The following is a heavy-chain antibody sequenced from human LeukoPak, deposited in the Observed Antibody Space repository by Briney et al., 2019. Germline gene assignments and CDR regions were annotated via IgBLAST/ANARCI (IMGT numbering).Heavy chain of an antibody. CDR3: ARGRPDSRQQLPYYYYMDV. D-gene: IGHD6-13*01. CDR1: GGSFSGYY. J-gene: IGHJ6*03. Sequence: SETLSLTCAVYGGSFSGYYWSWIRQPPGKGLEWIGEINHYGSTNYNPSLKSRVTISVDTSKNQCSLKLSSVTAADTAVYYCARGRPDSRQQLPYYYYMDVWGKGTTVTVSS. V-gene: IGHV4-34*01. CDR2: INHYGST.